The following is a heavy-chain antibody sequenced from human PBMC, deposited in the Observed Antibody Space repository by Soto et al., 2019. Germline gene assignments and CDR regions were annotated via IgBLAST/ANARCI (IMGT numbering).Heavy chain of an antibody. Sequence: QVQLQQWGAGLLKPSETLSLTCAVYGGSFSGYYWSWIRQPPGKGLEWIGEINHSGSTNYNPSLKRRVTISVDTSKNQFSLKLSSVTAADTAVYYCARVLSTVTTRGGYYFDYWGQGTLVTVSS. J-gene: IGHJ4*02. D-gene: IGHD4-17*01. V-gene: IGHV4-34*01. CDR2: INHSGST. CDR3: ARVLSTVTTRGGYYFDY. CDR1: GGSFSGYY.